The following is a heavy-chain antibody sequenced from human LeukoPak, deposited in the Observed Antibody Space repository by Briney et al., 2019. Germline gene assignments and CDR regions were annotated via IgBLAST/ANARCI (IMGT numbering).Heavy chain of an antibody. CDR1: GYTFTSYG. D-gene: IGHD2-8*01. J-gene: IGHJ6*02. CDR2: ISAYNGNT. Sequence: ASVKVSCKASGYTFTSYGISWVRQAPGQGLEWMGWISAYNGNTNYAQKLQGRVTMTTDTSTSTAYMELRSLRSDDTAVCYCARVGVANGFYYYYYGMDVWGQGTTVTVSS. CDR3: ARVGVANGFYYYYYGMDV. V-gene: IGHV1-18*01.